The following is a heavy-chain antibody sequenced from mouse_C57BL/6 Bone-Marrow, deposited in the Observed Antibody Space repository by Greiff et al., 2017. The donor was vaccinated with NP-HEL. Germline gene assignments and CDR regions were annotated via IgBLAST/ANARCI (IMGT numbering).Heavy chain of an antibody. D-gene: IGHD1-1*01. J-gene: IGHJ1*03. V-gene: IGHV1-22*01. Sequence: VQLKESGPELVKPGASVKMSCKASGYTFTDYNMHWVKQSHGKSLEWIGYINPNNGGTSYNQKFKGKATLTVNKSSSTAYMELRSLTSEESAVYYCARFLYYGSSPRYFDVWGTGTTVTVSS. CDR2: INPNNGGT. CDR3: ARFLYYGSSPRYFDV. CDR1: GYTFTDYN.